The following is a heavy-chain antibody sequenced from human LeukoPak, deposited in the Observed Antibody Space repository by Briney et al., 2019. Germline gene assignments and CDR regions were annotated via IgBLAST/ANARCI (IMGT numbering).Heavy chain of an antibody. CDR2: VSNDGSNQ. J-gene: IGHJ3*01. V-gene: IGHV3-30-3*01. Sequence: PGGSLRLSCAASGFTFTYYAMHWVRQAPGKGLERVSVVSNDGSNQDYTDSVKGRFIISRDDSKSTVYLQMNSLRVDDTAMYYCARGPDPVVRGPRRAFDLWGQGTMVTVSS. D-gene: IGHD3-10*01. CDR1: GFTFTYYA. CDR3: ARGPDPVVRGPRRAFDL.